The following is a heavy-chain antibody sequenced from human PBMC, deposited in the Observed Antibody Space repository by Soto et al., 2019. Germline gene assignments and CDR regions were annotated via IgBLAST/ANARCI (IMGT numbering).Heavy chain of an antibody. D-gene: IGHD2-2*01. CDR2: ISAYNGNT. V-gene: IGHV1-18*01. CDR3: ARGYCSSTSCYGSDHHFDY. J-gene: IGHJ4*02. CDR1: VYTFTSYG. Sequence: QVQLVQSGAEVKKPGASVKVSCKASVYTFTSYGISWGRQAPGQGLEWMGWISAYNGNTNYAQKLKGRVTITTDTSTSTAYMELRSLRSDDTAVYYCARGYCSSTSCYGSDHHFDYWGQGTLVTVSS.